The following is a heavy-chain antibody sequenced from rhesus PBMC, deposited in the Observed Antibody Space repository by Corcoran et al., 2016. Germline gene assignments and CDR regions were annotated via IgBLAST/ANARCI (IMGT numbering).Heavy chain of an antibody. CDR1: GGSVSSSNW. V-gene: IGHV4-65*01. J-gene: IGHJ4*01. CDR3: ARGWNGFDY. D-gene: IGHD1-32*01. CDR2: ISGSSGST. Sequence: QVQLQESGPGLVKPSETLSLTCAVSGGSVSSSNWWSWIRQPPGKGLEWFGYISGSSGSTYYNPSLKSRVTISTDTSKNQFSLKLSSVTAADTAVYYCARGWNGFDYWGQGVLVTVSS.